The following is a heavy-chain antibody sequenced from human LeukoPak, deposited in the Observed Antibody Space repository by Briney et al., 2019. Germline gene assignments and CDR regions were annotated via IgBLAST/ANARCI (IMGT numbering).Heavy chain of an antibody. CDR2: IYYSGST. D-gene: IGHD2-15*01. CDR1: GGSISSYY. Sequence: KPSETLSLTCTVSGGSISSYYWSWIRQPPGKGLEWIGYIYYSGSTNCNPSLKSRVTISVDTSKNQFSLKLSSVTAADTAVYYCAGVVVAATDYYYMDVWGKGTTVTVSS. CDR3: AGVVVAATDYYYMDV. J-gene: IGHJ6*03. V-gene: IGHV4-59*01.